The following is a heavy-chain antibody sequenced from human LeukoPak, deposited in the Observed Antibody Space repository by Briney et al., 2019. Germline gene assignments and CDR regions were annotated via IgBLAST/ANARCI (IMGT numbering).Heavy chain of an antibody. D-gene: IGHD3-3*01. CDR1: GYTFTGYY. CDR2: INPNSGGT. CDR3: ARIDSLNAFDI. V-gene: IGHV1-2*02. Sequence: GASVKVSCKAAGYTFTGYYMHWVRQAPGQGLEWMGWINPNSGGTNYAQKFQGRVTMTRGTSISTAYMELSRLRSDDTAVYSCARIDSLNAFDIWGQGTMVTVSS. J-gene: IGHJ3*02.